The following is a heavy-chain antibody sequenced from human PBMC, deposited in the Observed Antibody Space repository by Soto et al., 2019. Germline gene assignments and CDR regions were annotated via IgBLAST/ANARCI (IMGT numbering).Heavy chain of an antibody. CDR2: VSGGGGST. CDR1: GFSFINYA. D-gene: IGHD3-22*01. CDR3: AKDYFDSSGYYSFLGY. V-gene: IGHV3-23*01. J-gene: IGHJ4*02. Sequence: GGSLRLSCAASGFSFINYAMSWVRQAPWKGLEWVSAVSGGGGSTYYSDSVKGRFTISRDNSKNTLYLQMNSLRAEDTAVYYCAKDYFDSSGYYSFLGYWGQGTVVTVSS.